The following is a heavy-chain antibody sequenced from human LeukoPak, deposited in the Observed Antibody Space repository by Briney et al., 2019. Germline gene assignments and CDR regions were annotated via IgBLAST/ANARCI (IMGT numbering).Heavy chain of an antibody. CDR3: ARDGQSGFWSGSYPDAFDI. J-gene: IGHJ3*02. Sequence: GGSLRLSCAASGFTFSNFWMHWVRQAPGKGLVWVALIYGDGSFTRYADSVKGRFTISRDNAKNSLYLQMNSLRAEDTAVYYCARDGQSGFWSGSYPDAFDIWGQGTMVTVSS. D-gene: IGHD1-26*01. CDR2: IYGDGSFT. V-gene: IGHV3-74*01. CDR1: GFTFSNFW.